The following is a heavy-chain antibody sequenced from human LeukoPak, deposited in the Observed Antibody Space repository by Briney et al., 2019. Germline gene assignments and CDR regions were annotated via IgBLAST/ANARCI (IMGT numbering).Heavy chain of an antibody. V-gene: IGHV3-48*04. CDR3: ARDSGGGYCGGDCSNFYGMDV. CDR2: ISSSGRTI. Sequence: GGSLRLSCAASGFTFSSYSMNWVRQAPGKGLEWVSYISSSGRTIYYADSVKGRFTISRDNAKNSLYLQMNSLRAEDTAVYYCARDSGGGYCGGDCSNFYGMDVWGQGTTVTVSS. CDR1: GFTFSSYS. D-gene: IGHD2-21*02. J-gene: IGHJ6*02.